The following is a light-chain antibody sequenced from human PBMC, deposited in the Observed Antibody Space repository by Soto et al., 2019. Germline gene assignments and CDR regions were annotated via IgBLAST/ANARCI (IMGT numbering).Light chain of an antibody. CDR1: SSDVGGYTY. CDR2: EVS. CDR3: SSYAASNNLV. Sequence: QSVLTQPPSASGSPGQSVTISCTGTSSDVGGYTYVSWYQQHPGKAPKLMISEVSKRPSGVPNRFSGSKSGNTASLTVSGLQAEDEADYYCSSYAASNNLVFGGGTKLTVL. J-gene: IGLJ3*02. V-gene: IGLV2-8*01.